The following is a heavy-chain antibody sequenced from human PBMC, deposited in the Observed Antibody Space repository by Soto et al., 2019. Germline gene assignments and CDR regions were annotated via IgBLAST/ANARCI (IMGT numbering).Heavy chain of an antibody. J-gene: IGHJ4*02. D-gene: IGHD3-16*01. CDR1: GFTLSGYW. Sequence: GGSLRLSCGASGFTLSGYWMTWVRQAPGKGLEWVANINQDGSEKYYVDSVKGRFTISRDNAQNSLYLQMNSLRAEDTAVYYCARDLNWVFPYTPEYWGQGTLVTVSS. V-gene: IGHV3-7*01. CDR2: INQDGSEK. CDR3: ARDLNWVFPYTPEY.